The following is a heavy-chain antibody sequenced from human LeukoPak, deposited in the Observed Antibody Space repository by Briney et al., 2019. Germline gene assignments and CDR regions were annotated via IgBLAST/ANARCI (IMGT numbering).Heavy chain of an antibody. V-gene: IGHV1-3*01. CDR2: INAGNGNA. CDR3: ARGSADILTGNAFDI. J-gene: IGHJ3*02. D-gene: IGHD3-9*01. CDR1: GYTFTSYA. Sequence: GALVKVSCKASGYTFTSYAMHWVRQAPGQGLEWMGWINAGNGNAKYSQKFQGRVTITRDTSASTAYMELSSLRSEDTAVYYCARGSADILTGNAFDIWGQGTMVTVSS.